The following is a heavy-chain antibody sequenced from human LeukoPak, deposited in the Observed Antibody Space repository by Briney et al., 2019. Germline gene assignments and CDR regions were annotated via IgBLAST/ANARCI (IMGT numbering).Heavy chain of an antibody. Sequence: PGGSLRLSCAASGFTFSSYGMHWVRQAPGKGLEWVAVISYDGSNKYYADSVKGRFTISRDNAKNSLYLQMNSLRAEDTAVYYCARRGDTSTAIDYWGQGTLVTVSS. CDR3: ARRGDTSTAIDY. J-gene: IGHJ4*02. D-gene: IGHD5-18*01. V-gene: IGHV3-30*03. CDR1: GFTFSSYG. CDR2: ISYDGSNK.